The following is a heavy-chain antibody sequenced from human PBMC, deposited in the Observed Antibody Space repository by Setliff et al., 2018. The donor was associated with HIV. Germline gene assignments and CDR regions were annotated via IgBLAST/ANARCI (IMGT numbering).Heavy chain of an antibody. CDR1: GGTFSSYA. CDR3: ARDHIQDDYSNHSYGMDV. J-gene: IGHJ6*02. Sequence: GASVKVSCKASGGTFSSYAISWVRQAPGQGLEWMGGIIPIFGTANYAQKFQGRVTITTDESTSTAYMEMNSLRAEDTAVYYCARDHIQDDYSNHSYGMDVWGQGTTVTVSS. D-gene: IGHD4-4*01. V-gene: IGHV1-69*05. CDR2: IIPIFGTA.